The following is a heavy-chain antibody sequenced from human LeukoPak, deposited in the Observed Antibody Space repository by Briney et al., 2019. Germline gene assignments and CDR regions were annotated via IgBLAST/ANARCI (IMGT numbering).Heavy chain of an antibody. V-gene: IGHV3-48*01. Sequence: GGSLRLSCAASGFTFSSYSMNWVRQAPGKGLEWVSYISSSSSIIYYADSVKGRFTISRDSSKNTLFLQMNSLRVEDTAVYYCARGMYSSGWYSDYWGQGTLVTVSS. D-gene: IGHD6-19*01. CDR3: ARGMYSSGWYSDY. CDR1: GFTFSSYS. CDR2: ISSSSSII. J-gene: IGHJ4*02.